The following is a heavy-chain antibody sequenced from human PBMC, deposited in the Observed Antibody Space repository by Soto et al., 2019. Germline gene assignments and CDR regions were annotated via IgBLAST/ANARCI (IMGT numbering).Heavy chain of an antibody. J-gene: IGHJ6*02. CDR3: ARDIIQGTTLDLYYYYCGMDV. Sequence: SGTLSLTCAASGGSISSSNWWSWVRQPPGKGLEWIGEIYHSGSTNYNPSLKSRVTISVDKSKNQFSLTLSSVIAADPAVYYCARDIIQGTTLDLYYYYCGMDVWGQGTTLTVS. V-gene: IGHV4-4*02. CDR1: GGSISSSNW. D-gene: IGHD4-17*01. CDR2: IYHSGST.